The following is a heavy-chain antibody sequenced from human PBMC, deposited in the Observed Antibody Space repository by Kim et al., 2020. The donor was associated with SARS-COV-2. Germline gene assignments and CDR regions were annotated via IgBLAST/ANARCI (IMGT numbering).Heavy chain of an antibody. V-gene: IGHV1-18*01. CDR3: ARDGKVGADFDY. D-gene: IGHD1-26*01. J-gene: IGHJ4*02. Sequence: NYAQKLQGRVTMTTDTSTSTAYMELRSLRSDDTAVYYCARDGKVGADFDYWGQGTLVTVSS.